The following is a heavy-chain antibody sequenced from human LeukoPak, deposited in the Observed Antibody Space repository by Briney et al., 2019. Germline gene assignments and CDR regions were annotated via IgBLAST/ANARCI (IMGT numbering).Heavy chain of an antibody. CDR3: ARTGYYYDSSGPFDY. Sequence: SVKVSCKASGGTFSSYAISWVRQAPGQGLEWMGGIIPIFGTANYAQKFQGRVTITADESTSTAYMEPSSLRSEDTAVYYCARTGYYYDSSGPFDYWGQGTLVTVSS. J-gene: IGHJ4*02. CDR1: GGTFSSYA. V-gene: IGHV1-69*01. D-gene: IGHD3-22*01. CDR2: IIPIFGTA.